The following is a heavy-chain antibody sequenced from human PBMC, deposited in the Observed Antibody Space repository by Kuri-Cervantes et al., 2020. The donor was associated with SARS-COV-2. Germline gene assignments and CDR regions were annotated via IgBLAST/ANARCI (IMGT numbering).Heavy chain of an antibody. V-gene: IGHV1-2*02. D-gene: IGHD2/OR15-2a*01. CDR2: INPNSGGT. CDR1: GYTFTGYY. CDR3: VRDGQPIHPCNSGVCYYYYYYMDV. J-gene: IGHJ6*03. Sequence: ASVKVSCKASGYTFTGYYMHWVRQAPGQGLEWMGWINPNSGGTNYAQEFQGRITMTRDTSISTVYMELTRLRSDDTAVYYCVRDGQPIHPCNSGVCYYYYYYMDVWGKGTTVTVSS.